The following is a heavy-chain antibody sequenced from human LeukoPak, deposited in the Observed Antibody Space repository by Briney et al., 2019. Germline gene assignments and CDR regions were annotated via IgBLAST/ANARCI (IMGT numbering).Heavy chain of an antibody. J-gene: IGHJ4*02. CDR3: ARSPYSTPPFDY. Sequence: ASVKVSCKASGYTFTAYSMHWVRQAPGQGLEWMGWINPNSGATNYAQRFQSRVSLTRDTSTNTASMELSRLTSDDTAIYYCARSPYSTPPFDYWGQGTLVTVSS. CDR2: INPNSGAT. D-gene: IGHD6-13*01. V-gene: IGHV1-2*02. CDR1: GYTFTAYS.